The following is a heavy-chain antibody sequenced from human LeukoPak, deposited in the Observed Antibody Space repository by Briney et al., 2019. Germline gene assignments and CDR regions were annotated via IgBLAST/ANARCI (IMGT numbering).Heavy chain of an antibody. V-gene: IGHV3-53*01. CDR1: GFTVSSNY. J-gene: IGHJ6*02. CDR3: AKSLGYYYYGMDV. Sequence: GGSLRLSCAASGFTVSSNYMSCVRQAPGKGLEWVSVIYSGGSTYYADSVKGRFTISRDNSKNTLYLQMNSMRAEDTDVYYCAKSLGYYYYGMDVWGQGNRVTVSS. CDR2: IYSGGST. D-gene: IGHD3-16*01.